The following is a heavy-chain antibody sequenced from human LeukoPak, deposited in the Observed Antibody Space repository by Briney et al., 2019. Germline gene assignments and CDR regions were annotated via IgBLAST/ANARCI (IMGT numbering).Heavy chain of an antibody. CDR3: AGHHPRNTVDF. CDR1: GGSISSYY. J-gene: IGHJ4*02. CDR2: ISDIGSI. Sequence: SETLSLTCTVSGGSISSYYWSWIRQPPGKGLEWIAYISDIGSINYNPSLKSRVTISLDMSKNQFSLKLSSVTAADTAVYYCAGHHPRNTVDFWGQETLVTVSS. D-gene: IGHD2/OR15-2a*01. V-gene: IGHV4-59*08.